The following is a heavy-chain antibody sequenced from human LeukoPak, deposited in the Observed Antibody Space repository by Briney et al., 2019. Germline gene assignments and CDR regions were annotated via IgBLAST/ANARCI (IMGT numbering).Heavy chain of an antibody. V-gene: IGHV3-21*01. CDR2: ISSSSSYI. J-gene: IGHJ4*02. Sequence: GGSLRLSCAASGFTFSSYSMNWVRQAPGKGLEWVSSISSSSSYIYYADSVKGRFTISRDNSKNTLYLQMNSLRAEDTAVYYCAKDSKPYPYYYDSSGYCGDWGQGTLVTVSS. CDR3: AKDSKPYPYYYDSSGYCGD. CDR1: GFTFSSYS. D-gene: IGHD3-22*01.